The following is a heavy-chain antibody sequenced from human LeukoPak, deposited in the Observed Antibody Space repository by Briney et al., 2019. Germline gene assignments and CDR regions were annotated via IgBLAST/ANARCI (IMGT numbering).Heavy chain of an antibody. CDR3: AELGITMIGGV. Sequence: PGGSLRLSCAASGFTFSSYEMNWVRQAPGKGLKWVSYISSSGSTIYYADSVKGRFTISGDNAKNSLYLQMNGLRAEDTAVYYCAELGITMIGGVWGKGTTVTISS. J-gene: IGHJ6*04. CDR2: ISSSGSTI. V-gene: IGHV3-48*03. CDR1: GFTFSSYE. D-gene: IGHD3-10*02.